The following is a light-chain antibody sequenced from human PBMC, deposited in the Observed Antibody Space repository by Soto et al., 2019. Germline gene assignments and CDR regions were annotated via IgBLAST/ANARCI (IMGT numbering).Light chain of an antibody. CDR2: EGS. CDR3: CLYAGSSTFLWV. V-gene: IGLV2-23*03. Sequence: QSALTQPASVSGSPGQSITISCTGTSSDVGNYNLVSWYQQHPGKAPKLMIYEGSKRPSGVSNRFSGSKSGNTASLTISGLQAEDEADYYCCLYAGSSTFLWVFGTGTKLTVL. J-gene: IGLJ1*01. CDR1: SSDVGNYNL.